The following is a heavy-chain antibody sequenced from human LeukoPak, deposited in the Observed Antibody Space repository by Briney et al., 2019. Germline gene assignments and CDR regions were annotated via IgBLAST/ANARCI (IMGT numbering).Heavy chain of an antibody. CDR3: ARGTKGGPLARNLYYFDY. CDR2: INHSGST. V-gene: IGHV4-34*01. J-gene: IGHJ4*02. Sequence: TTSETLSLTCAVYGGSFSGYYWSWIRQPPGKGLEWIGEINHSGSTNYNPSLKSRVTISVDTSKNQFSLKLSSVTAADTAVYYCARGTKGGPLARNLYYFDYWGQGTLVTVSS. CDR1: GGSFSGYY. D-gene: IGHD1-14*01.